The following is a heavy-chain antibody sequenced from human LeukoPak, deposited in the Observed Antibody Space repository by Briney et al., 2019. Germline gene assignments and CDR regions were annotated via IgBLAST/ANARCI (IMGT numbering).Heavy chain of an antibody. CDR1: GGTFSSYA. J-gene: IGHJ5*02. V-gene: IGHV1-69*04. CDR3: ARDSGLAPYYYDNRWFDP. Sequence: SVKVSCKASGGTFSSYAISWVRQAPGQGLEWMGRIIPILGIANYAQKFQGRVTITADKSTSTAYMELSRLRSDDTAVYYCARDSGLAPYYYDNRWFDPWGQGTLVTVSS. CDR2: IIPILGIA. D-gene: IGHD3-22*01.